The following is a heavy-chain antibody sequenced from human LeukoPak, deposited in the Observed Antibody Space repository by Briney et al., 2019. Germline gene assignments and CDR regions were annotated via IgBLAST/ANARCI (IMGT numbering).Heavy chain of an antibody. J-gene: IGHJ4*02. CDR1: GFTFSSYA. V-gene: IGHV3-23*01. CDR2: ISGSGGST. D-gene: IGHD2-2*01. CDR3: ATSSTSRRFNDY. Sequence: QPGGSLRLSCAASGFTFSSYAMSWVRQAPGKGLEWVSAISGSGGSTYYADSVKGRFTISRDNSKNTLYLQMNSLRAEDTAVYYCATSSTSRRFNDYWGQGTLVTVSS.